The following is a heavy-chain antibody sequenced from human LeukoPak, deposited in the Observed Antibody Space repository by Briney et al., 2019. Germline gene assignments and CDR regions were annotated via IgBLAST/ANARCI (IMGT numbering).Heavy chain of an antibody. CDR1: GFNMGSYW. Sequence: GGSLRLSCVASGFNMGSYWMSWVRQTPGKGLEWVANIKQDESEKYYVESVKGRFTISRDNAQNSVYLQMNNLRVEDTALYYCARVGISEWLLEDYWGQGTLVIASS. CDR2: IKQDESEK. CDR3: ARVGISEWLLEDY. D-gene: IGHD3-3*01. J-gene: IGHJ4*02. V-gene: IGHV3-7*01.